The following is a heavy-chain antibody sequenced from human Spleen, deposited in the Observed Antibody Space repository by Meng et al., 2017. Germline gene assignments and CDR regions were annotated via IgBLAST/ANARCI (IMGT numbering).Heavy chain of an antibody. CDR1: GFTFSSYW. V-gene: IGHV3-74*01. CDR2: INSDGSST. CDR3: TNDRLNH. Sequence: GESLKISCAASGFTFSSYWMHWVRQAPGKGLVWVSRINSDGSSTSYADSVKGRFTISRDNAENTLYLQMNSLRAEDTAVYYCTNDRLNHWGQGTLVTVSS. D-gene: IGHD1-1*01. J-gene: IGHJ1*01.